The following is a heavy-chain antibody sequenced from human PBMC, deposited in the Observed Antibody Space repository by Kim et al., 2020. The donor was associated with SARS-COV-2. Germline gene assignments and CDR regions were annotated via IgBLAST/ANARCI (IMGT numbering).Heavy chain of an antibody. Sequence: GGSLRLSCAASGFTFSSYDMHWVRQATGKGLEWVSAIGTAGDTYYPGSVKGRFTISRENAKNSLYLQMNSLRAGDTAVYYCAREWGLKCSSTSCYSGMDVWGQGTTVTVSS. CDR1: GFTFSSYD. CDR2: IGTAGDT. J-gene: IGHJ6*02. D-gene: IGHD2-2*01. V-gene: IGHV3-13*01. CDR3: AREWGLKCSSTSCYSGMDV.